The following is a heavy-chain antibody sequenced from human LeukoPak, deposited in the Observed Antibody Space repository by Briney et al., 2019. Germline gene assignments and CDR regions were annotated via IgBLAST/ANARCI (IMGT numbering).Heavy chain of an antibody. J-gene: IGHJ3*02. CDR3: ARASHYSDAFDI. V-gene: IGHV4-30-2*01. Sequence: SQTLSLTCAVSGGSISSGGYSWSWIRQPPGKGLEWIGYIYHSGSTYYNPSLKSRVTISVDRSKNQFSLKLSSVTAADTAVYYCARASHYSDAFDIWGQGTMVTVSS. CDR1: GGSISSGGYS. CDR2: IYHSGST. D-gene: IGHD4-4*01.